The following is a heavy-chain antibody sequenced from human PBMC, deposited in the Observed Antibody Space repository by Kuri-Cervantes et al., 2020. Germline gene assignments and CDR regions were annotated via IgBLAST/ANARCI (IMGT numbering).Heavy chain of an antibody. Sequence: SETLSLTCTVSGGSISSSSYYWSWIRQPPGKGLEWIGYIYYSGSTYYNPSLKSRVTISVDTSKNQFSLKLSSVTAADTAVYYCARDLPFDPWGQGTLVTVSS. CDR3: ARDLPFDP. CDR1: GGSISSSSYY. CDR2: IYYSGST. V-gene: IGHV4-30-4*01. J-gene: IGHJ5*02.